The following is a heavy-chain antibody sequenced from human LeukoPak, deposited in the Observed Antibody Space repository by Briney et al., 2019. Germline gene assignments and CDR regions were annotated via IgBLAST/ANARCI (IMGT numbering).Heavy chain of an antibody. J-gene: IGHJ6*03. CDR1: GYTFTNYA. CDR3: ARGRGPLNSNRDFYYYYYMDV. D-gene: IGHD6-13*01. V-gene: IGHV1-3*03. CDR2: INAANGHT. Sequence: ASVKVSCKASGYTFTNYAIHWVRQAPGQRFEWMGWINAANGHTKYSQEFQDRITITRDTFATTAYMELSNLRSEDMALYYCARGRGPLNSNRDFYYYYYMDVWGTGTTVTVSS.